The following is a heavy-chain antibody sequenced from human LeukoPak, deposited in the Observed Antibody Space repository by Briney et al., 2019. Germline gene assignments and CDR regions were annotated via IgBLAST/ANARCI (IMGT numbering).Heavy chain of an antibody. Sequence: GGSLRLSCAASGFTVSSNYMSWVRQAPGKGLEWVSVIYSGGSTYYADSVKGRFTISRDNSKNTLYLQMNSLRAEDTAVYYCARATPVYGEGAFDIWGQGTMVTVSS. J-gene: IGHJ3*02. V-gene: IGHV3-66*01. CDR2: IYSGGST. D-gene: IGHD4-17*01. CDR3: ARATPVYGEGAFDI. CDR1: GFTVSSNY.